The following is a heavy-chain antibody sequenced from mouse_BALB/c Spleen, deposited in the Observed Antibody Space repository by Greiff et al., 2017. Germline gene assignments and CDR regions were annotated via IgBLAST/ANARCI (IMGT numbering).Heavy chain of an antibody. CDR2: ISSGGGST. J-gene: IGHJ1*01. Sequence: EVQVVESGGGLVKPGGSLKLSCAASGFAFSSYDMSWVRQTPEKRLEWVAYISSGGGSTYYPDTVKGRFTISRDNAKNTLYLQMSSLKSEDTAMYYCARQRDYGSSYLWYFDVWGAGTTVTVSS. CDR3: ARQRDYGSSYLWYFDV. V-gene: IGHV5-12-1*01. D-gene: IGHD1-1*01. CDR1: GFAFSSYD.